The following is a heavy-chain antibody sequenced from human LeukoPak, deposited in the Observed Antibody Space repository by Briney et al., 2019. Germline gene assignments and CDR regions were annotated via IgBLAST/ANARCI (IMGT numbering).Heavy chain of an antibody. CDR1: GGSISSYY. Sequence: PSETLSLTCTVSGGSISSYYWSWLRQPPGKGLEWIGYIYYSGSTNYNPSLKSRVTISVDTSKNQFSLKLSSVTAADTAVYYCARGGYDYVWGSYRYTVWFDPWGQGTLVTVSS. D-gene: IGHD3-16*02. CDR2: IYYSGST. CDR3: ARGGYDYVWGSYRYTVWFDP. J-gene: IGHJ5*02. V-gene: IGHV4-59*01.